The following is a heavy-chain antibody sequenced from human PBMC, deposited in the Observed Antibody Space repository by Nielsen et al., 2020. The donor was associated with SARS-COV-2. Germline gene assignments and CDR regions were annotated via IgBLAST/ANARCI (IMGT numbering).Heavy chain of an antibody. CDR2: ISYDGSNK. CDR1: GFTFSSYG. V-gene: IGHV3-30*03. J-gene: IGHJ6*02. Sequence: GESLKISCAASGFTFSSYGMHWVRQAPGKGLEWVAVISYDGSNKYYADSVKGRFTISRDNSKNTLYLQMNSLRAEDTAVYYCARVEAGSCSSTSCYAGGYYGMDVWGQGTTVTVSS. D-gene: IGHD2-2*01. CDR3: ARVEAGSCSSTSCYAGGYYGMDV.